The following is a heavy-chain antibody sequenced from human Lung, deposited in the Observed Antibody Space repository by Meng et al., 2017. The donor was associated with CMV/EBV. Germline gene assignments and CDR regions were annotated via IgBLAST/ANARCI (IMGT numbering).Heavy chain of an antibody. CDR1: GFIFHDYT. CDR3: AKDVVGVATTYYFDY. J-gene: IGHJ4*02. Sequence: SLKISCTASGFIFHDYTMHWVRQVPGKGLEWVSGINWNSGNIFYADSVKGRFTISRDNAKNFLYLQMNSLRAEDMALYYCAKDVVGVATTYYFDYWGQGXLVTVSS. D-gene: IGHD1-26*01. V-gene: IGHV3-9*03. CDR2: INWNSGNI.